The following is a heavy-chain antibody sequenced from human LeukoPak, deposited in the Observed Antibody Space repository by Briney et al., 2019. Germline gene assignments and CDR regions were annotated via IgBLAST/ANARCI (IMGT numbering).Heavy chain of an antibody. J-gene: IGHJ4*02. D-gene: IGHD6-19*01. CDR2: IRYDGSNK. V-gene: IGHV3-30*02. CDR3: ARDSSAVAGSDY. CDR1: GFTFSSYG. Sequence: GGSLRPSCAASGFTFSSYGMHWVRQAPGKGLEWVAFIRYDGSNKYYADSVKGRFTISRDNSKNTLYLQMNSLRAEDTAVYYCARDSSAVAGSDYWGQGTLVTVSS.